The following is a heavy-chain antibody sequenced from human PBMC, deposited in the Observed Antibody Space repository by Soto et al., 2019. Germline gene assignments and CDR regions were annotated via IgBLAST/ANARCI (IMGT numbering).Heavy chain of an antibody. CDR3: ARALADRYYYGMDV. J-gene: IGHJ6*02. Sequence: GGYLRRSCAASGCTFSSYDMHWVRQVTGKGLEWVSAIGTAGDTYYPGSVKGRFTISRENAKNSLYLQMNSLRAGDTAVYYCARALADRYYYGMDVWGQGTTVTGSS. CDR1: GCTFSSYD. CDR2: IGTAGDT. V-gene: IGHV3-13*01.